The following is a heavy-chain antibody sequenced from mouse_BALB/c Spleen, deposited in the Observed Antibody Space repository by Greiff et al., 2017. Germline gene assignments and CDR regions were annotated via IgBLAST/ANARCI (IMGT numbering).Heavy chain of an antibody. CDR1: GYTFTDYY. V-gene: IGHV1-77*01. CDR3: ARGSYGYRFAY. J-gene: IGHJ3*01. D-gene: IGHD1-2*01. CDR2: IYPGSGNT. Sequence: VQLQQSGAELARPGASVKLSCKASGYTFTDYYINWVKQRTGQGLEWIGEIYPGSGNTYYNEKFKGKATLTADKSSSTAYMQLSSLTSEDSAVYFCARGSYGYRFAYWGQGTLVTVSA.